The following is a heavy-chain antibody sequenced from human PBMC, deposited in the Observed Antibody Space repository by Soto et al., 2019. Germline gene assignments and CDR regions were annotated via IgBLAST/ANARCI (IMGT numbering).Heavy chain of an antibody. CDR3: ARAGGLGAVAADY. D-gene: IGHD6-19*01. J-gene: IGHJ4*02. CDR1: GGSISSGGYS. V-gene: IGHV4-30-2*01. Sequence: QLQLQESGSGLVKPSQTLSLTCAVSGGSISSGGYSWSWIRQPPGKGLEWIGYIYHSGSTYYNPSLKSRVTISVDRSKNQFSLKLSSVTAAATAVYDCARAGGLGAVAADYWGKGTLVTVSS. CDR2: IYHSGST.